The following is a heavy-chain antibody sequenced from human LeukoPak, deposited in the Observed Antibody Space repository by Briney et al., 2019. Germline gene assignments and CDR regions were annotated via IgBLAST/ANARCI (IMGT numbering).Heavy chain of an antibody. J-gene: IGHJ4*02. Sequence: KTSETLSLTCAVSGASFSSYNWSWIRQPPGKGLEWIGKINHRGSTNYNPSLKSRVTISVDTSKNQFSLKLSSVTAADTAVYYCARHSSTSSHDYWGQGTLVTVSS. CDR3: ARHSSTSSHDY. D-gene: IGHD6-6*01. V-gene: IGHV4-34*01. CDR1: GASFSSYN. CDR2: INHRGST.